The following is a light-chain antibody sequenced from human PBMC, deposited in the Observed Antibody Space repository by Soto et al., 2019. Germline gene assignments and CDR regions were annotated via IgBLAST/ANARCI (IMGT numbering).Light chain of an antibody. V-gene: IGKV3-20*01. CDR3: QQYCSSPET. CDR2: GAS. Sequence: EIVLTQSPGTLSLSPGERATLSCRASQSVTNNYLAWFQQKPGQAPRLLIHGASSRATGIPDRFSGSGSGTDFTLTISRLEPEDFAVYYCQQYCSSPETFGQGTKVEIK. J-gene: IGKJ1*01. CDR1: QSVTNNY.